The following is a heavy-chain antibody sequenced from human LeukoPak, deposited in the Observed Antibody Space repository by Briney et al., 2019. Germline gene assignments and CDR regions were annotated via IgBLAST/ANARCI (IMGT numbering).Heavy chain of an antibody. Sequence: GGSLRLSCAASGFTFSSYGMHWVRQAPGKGLEWVAFIRYDGSNKYYADSVKGRFTISRDNSKNTLYLQMNSLRAEDTAVYYCAKTAHSSSSSWYFDLWGRGTLVTVSS. CDR1: GFTFSSYG. V-gene: IGHV3-30*02. D-gene: IGHD6-6*01. CDR3: AKTAHSSSSSWYFDL. J-gene: IGHJ2*01. CDR2: IRYDGSNK.